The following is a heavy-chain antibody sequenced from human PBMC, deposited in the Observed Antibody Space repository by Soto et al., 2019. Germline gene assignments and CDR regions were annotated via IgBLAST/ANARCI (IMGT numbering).Heavy chain of an antibody. D-gene: IGHD2-8*02. CDR1: GFTFSAYD. V-gene: IGHV3-13*01. Sequence: EVQLVESGGGLVQPGGSLRLSCAASGFTFSAYDMHWVRQATGKGLEWVSAIGTQHDTYYPDSVKGRFTISRENAKNSLYSKMNSLRAGDTAVYYCAKQASYWHGGGGWFDPWGQGTLVTVSS. CDR3: AKQASYWHGGGGWFDP. CDR2: IGTQHDT. J-gene: IGHJ5*02.